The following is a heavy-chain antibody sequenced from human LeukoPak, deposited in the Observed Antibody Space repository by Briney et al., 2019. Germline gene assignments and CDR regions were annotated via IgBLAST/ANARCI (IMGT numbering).Heavy chain of an antibody. D-gene: IGHD2-2*01. J-gene: IGHJ5*02. CDR1: GFTFSSYG. CDR3: ARPLVPAAMPVIGWFDP. V-gene: IGHV3-23*01. CDR2: ISGSGGST. Sequence: GGSLRLSCAASGFTFSSYGMRWVRQAPGKGLEWVAAISGSGGSTKYGDSVKGRFTISRDHSNNTLYLQMNSLRAEDTAVYYCARPLVPAAMPVIGWFDPWGQGTLVTVSS.